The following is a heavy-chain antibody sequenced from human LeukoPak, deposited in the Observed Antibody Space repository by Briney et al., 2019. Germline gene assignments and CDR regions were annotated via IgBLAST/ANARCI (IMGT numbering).Heavy chain of an antibody. Sequence: GGSLRLSCAASGFTFSSYSMNWVRQAPGKGLEWVSYISSSSSTIYYADSVKGRFTISRDNAKNSLYLQMNSLRDEDTAVYYCARDRPGGSYPISLDYWGQGTLVTVSS. CDR2: ISSSSSTI. CDR1: GFTFSSYS. J-gene: IGHJ4*02. CDR3: ARDRPGGSYPISLDY. D-gene: IGHD1-26*01. V-gene: IGHV3-48*02.